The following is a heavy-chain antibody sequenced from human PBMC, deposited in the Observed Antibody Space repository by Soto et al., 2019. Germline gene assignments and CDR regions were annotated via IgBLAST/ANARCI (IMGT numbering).Heavy chain of an antibody. CDR2: IYYSGST. Sequence: QVQLQESGPGLVKPSETLSLTCTVSGGSISSYYWSWIRQPPGKGLEWIGYIYYSGSTNYNPSPRRRVTISVDTSKNQFSQKLCSVTAADTAVYYCARSRYSGYDSLDYWGQGTLVTVSS. D-gene: IGHD5-12*01. J-gene: IGHJ4*02. CDR3: ARSRYSGYDSLDY. V-gene: IGHV4-59*08. CDR1: GGSISSYY.